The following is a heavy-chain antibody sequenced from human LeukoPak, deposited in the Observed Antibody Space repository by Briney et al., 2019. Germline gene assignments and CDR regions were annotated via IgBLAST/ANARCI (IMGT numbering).Heavy chain of an antibody. V-gene: IGHV3-30*02. J-gene: IGHJ4*02. Sequence: GVSLRLSCAASGLTFSSYGTHWVRQAPGKGLEWVAFIRYDGSNKYYADSVKGRFTISRDNSKNTLYLQMNSLRAEDTAVYYCAKLLSGYDRFDYWGQGTLVTVSS. CDR2: IRYDGSNK. CDR1: GLTFSSYG. CDR3: AKLLSGYDRFDY. D-gene: IGHD5-12*01.